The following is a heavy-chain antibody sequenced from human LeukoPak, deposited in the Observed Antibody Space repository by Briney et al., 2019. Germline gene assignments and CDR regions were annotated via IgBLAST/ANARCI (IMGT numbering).Heavy chain of an antibody. CDR1: GFTFSTYA. CDR2: VSGSGGST. Sequence: GGSLRLSCAASGFTFSTYAMSWVRQAPGKGLEWVSGVSGSGGSTYYADSVKGRFTISRDNSKNTLYLQMNGLRAEDTAVYYCAKKERADYWGQGTLVTVSS. V-gene: IGHV3-23*01. J-gene: IGHJ4*02. CDR3: AKKERADY.